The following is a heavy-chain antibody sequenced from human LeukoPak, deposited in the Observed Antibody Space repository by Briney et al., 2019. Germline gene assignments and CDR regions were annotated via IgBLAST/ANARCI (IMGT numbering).Heavy chain of an antibody. CDR2: ISAYNGNT. D-gene: IGHD6-19*01. J-gene: IGHJ5*02. CDR3: ARVGDSSGWNTYNWFDP. Sequence: GASVKVSCKASGYTFTSYAISWVRQAPGQGLEWMGWISAYNGNTNYAQKLQGRVTMTTDTSTSTAYMELRSLRSDDTAVYYCARVGDSSGWNTYNWFDPWGQGTLVTVSS. CDR1: GYTFTSYA. V-gene: IGHV1-18*01.